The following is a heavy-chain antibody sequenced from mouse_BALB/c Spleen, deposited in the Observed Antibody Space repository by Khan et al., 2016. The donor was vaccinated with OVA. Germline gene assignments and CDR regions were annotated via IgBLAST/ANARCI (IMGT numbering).Heavy chain of an antibody. CDR2: INPHIGET. CDR1: GYSFTGYF. V-gene: IGHV1-20*02. CDR3: ARKNGSDFDY. Sequence: VRLQQSGPELVKPGASVKISCKASGYSFTGYFMNWVMQSPGQSLEWIGRINPHIGETFYNQKFKDKATLTVDASSTTAYMQLRSLSSEDSAVYYCARKNGSDFDYWGQGTTLTVSS. J-gene: IGHJ2*01. D-gene: IGHD1-1*01.